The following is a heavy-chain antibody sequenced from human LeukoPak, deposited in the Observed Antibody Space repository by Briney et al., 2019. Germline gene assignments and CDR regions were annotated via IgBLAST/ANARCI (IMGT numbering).Heavy chain of an antibody. CDR1: GFTFSSSA. CDR3: AKQLGYCSDGSCYFPY. D-gene: IGHD2-15*01. CDR2: ISNNGGYT. V-gene: IGHV3-23*01. J-gene: IGHJ4*02. Sequence: GGSLRLSCAASGFTFSSSAVSWVRQAPGKGLEWVSAISNNGGYTYYADSVQSRFTISRDNSKSTLCLQMNSLRAEDTAVYYCAKQLGYCSDGSCYFPYWGQGTLVTVSS.